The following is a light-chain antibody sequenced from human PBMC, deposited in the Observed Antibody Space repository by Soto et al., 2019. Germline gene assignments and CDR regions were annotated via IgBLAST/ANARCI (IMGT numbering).Light chain of an antibody. J-gene: IGKJ1*01. CDR1: QTIRRW. CDR3: QHYNSDPWT. CDR2: DAS. V-gene: IGKV1-5*01. Sequence: DIEMTQSPSTLSASVGDRVTITCRASQTIRRWLAWYQQRPGKAPKVLIYDASTLESGVPARFSGSGSETEFTLTISSLQPEDSATYYFQHYNSDPWTFGQGTKVEIK.